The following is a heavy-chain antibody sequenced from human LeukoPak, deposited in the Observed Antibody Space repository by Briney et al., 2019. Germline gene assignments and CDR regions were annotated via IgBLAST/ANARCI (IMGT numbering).Heavy chain of an antibody. CDR1: GGTFSSYA. CDR2: ITPIFGTA. J-gene: IGHJ4*02. CDR3: ARTGGNRGPFDY. V-gene: IGHV1-69*01. D-gene: IGHD4-23*01. Sequence: ASVKVSCKASGGTFSSYAISWVRQAPGQGLEWMGGITPIFGTANYAQKFQGRVTITADESTSTAYMELSSLRSEDTAVYYCARTGGNRGPFDYWGQGTLVTVSS.